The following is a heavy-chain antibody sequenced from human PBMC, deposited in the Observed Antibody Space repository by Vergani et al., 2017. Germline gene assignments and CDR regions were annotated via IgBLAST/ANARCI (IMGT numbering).Heavy chain of an antibody. J-gene: IGHJ4*02. V-gene: IGHV3-9*01. D-gene: IGHD6-13*01. CDR3: VXDSSSWYYGVLGH. CDR1: GFAFGGYA. CDR2: ISCKSESI. Sequence: EVQLMESGGGLVQPGTSLRLSCAASGFAFGGYAMHWVRQPPGKGLEWVAGISCKSESIGYADSVKGRFTISRDDAKNSLFLQMNSLRDNDTALYYCVXDSSSWYYGVLGHWGQGTLVTVPS.